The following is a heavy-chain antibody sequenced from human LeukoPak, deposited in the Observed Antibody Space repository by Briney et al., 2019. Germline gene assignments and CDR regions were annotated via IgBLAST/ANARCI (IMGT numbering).Heavy chain of an antibody. V-gene: IGHV3-23*01. CDR2: IIASGGST. D-gene: IGHD3-16*01. CDR1: GFTFSSYA. CDR3: ARGGGLDV. Sequence: PGGSLRLSCATSGFTFSSYAMSWVRQAPGKGLEWVSGIIASGGSTYYADSVKGRFTISRDNAKNSLYLQMSNLRAEDTAVYFCARGGGLDVWGQGATVTVSS. J-gene: IGHJ6*02.